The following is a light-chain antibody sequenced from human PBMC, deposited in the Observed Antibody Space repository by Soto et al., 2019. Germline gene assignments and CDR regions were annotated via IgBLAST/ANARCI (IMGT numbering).Light chain of an antibody. CDR2: YDN. Sequence: SYELTQPPSVSVAPGKTARITCGGNNIGSKSVHGYQQEPGQAPVLVIYYDNDRPSGIPERFSGSNSGNTATLTISRVEAGDEADYYCQVWDSSSDHVVFGGGTKLTVL. CDR3: QVWDSSSDHVV. J-gene: IGLJ2*01. CDR1: NIGSKS. V-gene: IGLV3-21*04.